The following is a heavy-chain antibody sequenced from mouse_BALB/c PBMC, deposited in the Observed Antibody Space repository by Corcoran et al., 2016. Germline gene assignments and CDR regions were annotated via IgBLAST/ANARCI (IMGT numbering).Heavy chain of an antibody. V-gene: IGHV1-84*02. CDR2: IYPGSGNT. D-gene: IGHD2-10*02. CDR1: GYTFTDYY. J-gene: IGHJ2*01. Sequence: QIQLQQSGPELVKPGASVKISCKASGYTFTDYYINWVKQKPGQGLEWIGWIYPGSGNTKYNEKFKGKATLTVDTSSSTAYMQLSSLTSEDTAVYFGARGYGNYYGDYWGEGTTLTVSS. CDR3: ARGYGNYYGDY.